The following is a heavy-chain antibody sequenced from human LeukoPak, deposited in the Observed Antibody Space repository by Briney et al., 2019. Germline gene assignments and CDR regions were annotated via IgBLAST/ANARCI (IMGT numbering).Heavy chain of an antibody. CDR1: GFNFSNYA. V-gene: IGHV3-23*01. D-gene: IGHD2-2*01. CDR2: VTGSTSNT. CDR3: AKALSSSTSCSNY. J-gene: IGHJ4*02. Sequence: GGSLRLSCAASGFNFSNYAMTWVRQAPGKGLEWVSAVTGSTSNTFYADSVKGRFTISRDNSKNMLYLEMNSLGVEDTAIYYCAKALSSSTSCSNYWGRGNLVTESS.